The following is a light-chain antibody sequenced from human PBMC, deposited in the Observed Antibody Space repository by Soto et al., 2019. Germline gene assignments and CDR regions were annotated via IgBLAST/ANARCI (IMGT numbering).Light chain of an antibody. Sequence: DIQMTQSPSTLSASVGDRVTITCRASQAISTWLAWYQQKPGKAPKLLIQTASSLESGVPSRFSGSGSGTEFTLTISSLQPDDFATYYCQQYFTYSRTFGQGTRVDIK. CDR2: TAS. CDR3: QQYFTYSRT. CDR1: QAISTW. V-gene: IGKV1-5*03. J-gene: IGKJ1*01.